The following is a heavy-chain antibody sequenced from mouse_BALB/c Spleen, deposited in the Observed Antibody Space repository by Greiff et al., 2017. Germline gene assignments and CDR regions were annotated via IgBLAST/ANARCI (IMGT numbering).Heavy chain of an antibody. CDR3: ARSPLTTATGYYAMDY. V-gene: IGHV14-3*02. CDR1: GFNIKDTY. CDR2: IDPANGNT. D-gene: IGHD1-2*01. Sequence: EVQRVESGAELVKPGASVKLSCTASGFNIKDTYMHWVKQRPEQGLEWIGRIDPANGNTKYDPKFQGKATITADTSSNTAYLQLSSLTSEDTAVYYCARSPLTTATGYYAMDYWGQGTSVTVSS. J-gene: IGHJ4*01.